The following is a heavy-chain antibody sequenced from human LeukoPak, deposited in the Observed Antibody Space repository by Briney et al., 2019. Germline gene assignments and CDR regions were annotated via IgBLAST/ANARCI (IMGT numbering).Heavy chain of an antibody. CDR2: INPNSGGT. J-gene: IGHJ4*02. D-gene: IGHD6-6*01. CDR1: GYTFTGYY. CDR3: ARDHDSSSPLY. V-gene: IGHV1-2*02. Sequence: GASVKVSCMASGYTFTGYYMHWVRQAPGQGLECMGWINPNSGGTNYAQKFQGRVTMTRDTSISTAYMELSRLRSDDTAVYYCARDHDSSSPLYWGQGTLVTVSS.